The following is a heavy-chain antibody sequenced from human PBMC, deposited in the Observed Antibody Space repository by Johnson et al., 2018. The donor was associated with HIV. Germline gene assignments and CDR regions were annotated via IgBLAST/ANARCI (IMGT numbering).Heavy chain of an antibody. J-gene: IGHJ3*02. CDR1: GFTFSTYA. D-gene: IGHD1-26*01. V-gene: IGHV3-30*04. CDR3: AGSYSGSTWDAFDI. CDR2: LSYDGSIK. Sequence: QVQLVESGGGVVQPGKSLRLSCAASGFTFSTYAVHWVRHAPGKGLEWVAVLSYDGSIKYYADSVRGRFTISRDNSKNTLYLQMNSLRAEDTAVYYCAGSYSGSTWDAFDIWGQGTLVTVSS.